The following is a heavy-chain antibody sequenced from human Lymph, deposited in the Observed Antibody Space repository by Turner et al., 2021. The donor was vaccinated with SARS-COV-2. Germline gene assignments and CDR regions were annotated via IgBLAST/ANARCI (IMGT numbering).Heavy chain of an antibody. CDR1: GFTFSSYA. CDR3: AKKTTGYYPLDS. V-gene: IGHV3-23*01. D-gene: IGHD3-9*01. J-gene: IGHJ4*02. CDR2: ISGFYGAT. Sequence: EVQLLESGGGLVQPGGSLRLSCAASGFTFSSYAMNWVRQAPGKGLEWFSSISGFYGATYYADSVKGRFTISRDNSKSTLYLQMNSLRPEDTAVYYCAKKTTGYYPLDSWGQGTLVTVSS.